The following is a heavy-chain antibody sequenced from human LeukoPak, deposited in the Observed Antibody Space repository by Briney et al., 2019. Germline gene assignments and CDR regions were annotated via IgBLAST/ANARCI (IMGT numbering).Heavy chain of an antibody. Sequence: SETLSLTCAVYGGSFSGYYWSWIRQPPGKGLEWIGEINHNGSTNYNPSLKSRVTISVDTSKNQFSLKLSSVTAADTAVYYCARSLYYEGAFDIWGQGTMVTVSS. J-gene: IGHJ3*02. CDR3: ARSLYYEGAFDI. CDR1: GGSFSGYY. V-gene: IGHV4-34*01. CDR2: INHNGST. D-gene: IGHD3-22*01.